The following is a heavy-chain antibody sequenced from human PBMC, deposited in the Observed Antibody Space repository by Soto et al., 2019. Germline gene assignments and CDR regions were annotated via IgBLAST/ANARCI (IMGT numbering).Heavy chain of an antibody. V-gene: IGHV4-59*08. J-gene: IGHJ6*02. CDR1: GGSITSHY. CDR3: ARQGFGQLHGLVDV. D-gene: IGHD3-10*01. CDR2: IHHSGST. Sequence: QVQLQESGPGLVKPSETLSLTCSVSGGSITSHYCSWFRQPPGKGLEWIGYIHHSGSTSYNPSLKSRVTMSVDTSKNHFSLKVNSVTAADTALYYCARQGFGQLHGLVDVWGPGTTFTVSS.